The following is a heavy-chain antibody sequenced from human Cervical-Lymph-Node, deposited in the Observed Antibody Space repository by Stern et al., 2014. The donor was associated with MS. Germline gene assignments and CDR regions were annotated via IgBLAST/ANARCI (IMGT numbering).Heavy chain of an antibody. CDR1: GGSFSNFT. D-gene: IGHD2-8*02. J-gene: IGHJ4*02. V-gene: IGHV1-69*01. CDR3: ARFSG. CDR2: IIPLFGIR. Sequence: QVQLLQPGAELKKPGSSVKVSCKVSGGSFSNFTISWVRQAPGQGLEWMGEIIPLFGIRTYAEKFQGRATITADESTSTAYMELRSLTSEDTAVYFCARFSGWGQGTLVTVSS.